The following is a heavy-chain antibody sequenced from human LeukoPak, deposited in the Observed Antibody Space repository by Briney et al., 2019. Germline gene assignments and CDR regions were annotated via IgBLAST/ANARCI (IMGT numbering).Heavy chain of an antibody. CDR3: ARIYYDSGAYYRRAFDI. CDR2: IHNSGST. V-gene: IGHV4-59*01. J-gene: IGHJ3*02. Sequence: SETLSLTCTVSGGSISTYYWSWIRQPPGKGLEWIAYIHNSGSTNSNPSLKSRVTISVDTSKNQFSLRLSSVTAADTVVYYCARIYYDSGAYYRRAFDIWGQGTMVSVSS. D-gene: IGHD3-22*01. CDR1: GGSISTYY.